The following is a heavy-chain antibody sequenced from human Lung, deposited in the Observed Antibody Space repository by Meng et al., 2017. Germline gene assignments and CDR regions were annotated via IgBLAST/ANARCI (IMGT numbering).Heavy chain of an antibody. V-gene: IGHV4-34*01. J-gene: IGHJ4*02. CDR2: INHSGST. CDR3: ARGPTTMAHDFDY. Sequence: QVQLPQWGAVPLKPSETLSHTCVLSGGSLSDYYWSCVRQPPGKGLEWIGEINHSGSTNYNPSLESRATISVDTSQNNLSLKLSSVTAADSAVYYCARGPTTMAHDFDYWGQGTLVTVSS. D-gene: IGHD4-11*01. CDR1: GGSLSDYY.